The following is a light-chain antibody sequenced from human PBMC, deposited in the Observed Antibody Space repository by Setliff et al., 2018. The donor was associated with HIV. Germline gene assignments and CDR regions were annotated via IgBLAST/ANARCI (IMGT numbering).Light chain of an antibody. CDR1: SSNIGAGYD. CDR2: DNH. Sequence: SVLTQPPSVSGAPGQMVTISCIGSSSNIGAGYDVHWYQQVPGTAPKLLIFDNHIRPSGVPDRCSGSKSGTSASLAITGLQAEDEADYDCQSYDSSLSGYVFGSGTKVTVL. CDR3: QSYDSSLSGYV. J-gene: IGLJ1*01. V-gene: IGLV1-40*01.